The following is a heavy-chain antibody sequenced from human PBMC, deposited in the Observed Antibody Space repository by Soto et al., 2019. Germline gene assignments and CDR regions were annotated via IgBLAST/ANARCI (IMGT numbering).Heavy chain of an antibody. J-gene: IGHJ3*01. D-gene: IGHD6-19*01. Sequence: SDTLSLTSTVYGGSFSDYFWNWIRQAPGKELEWLGKVNHNGRNNYNPSLKSRGTVSMAMPKNHFSQKLTTVTAAHTAGYYGTRGGSSGWQVAFEFWGQGRMVTVSS. CDR3: TRGGSSGWQVAFEF. CDR1: GGSFSDYF. CDR2: VNHNGRN. V-gene: IGHV4-34*01.